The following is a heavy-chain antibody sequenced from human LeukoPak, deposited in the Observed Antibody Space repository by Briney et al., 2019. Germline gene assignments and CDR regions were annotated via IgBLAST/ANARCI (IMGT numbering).Heavy chain of an antibody. Sequence: PGGSLRLSCAASGFTFSSYAMSWVRQAPGKGLEWVSVISGSGGSTYYADSVKGRFTISRDNSKNTLYLQMNSLRAEDTAVYYCAKDYCSSTSCPFDYWGQGPWSPSPQ. J-gene: IGHJ4*02. V-gene: IGHV3-23*01. D-gene: IGHD2-2*01. CDR2: ISGSGGST. CDR3: AKDYCSSTSCPFDY. CDR1: GFTFSSYA.